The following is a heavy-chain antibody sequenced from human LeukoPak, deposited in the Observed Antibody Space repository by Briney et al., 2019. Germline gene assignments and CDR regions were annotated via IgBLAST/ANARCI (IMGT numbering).Heavy chain of an antibody. CDR2: INAGNGNT. CDR1: GYTFTSYA. V-gene: IGHV1-3*03. D-gene: IGHD4-11*01. CDR3: ARGRSSGVTTVTSHLGLDP. J-gene: IGHJ5*02. Sequence: ASVKVSCKASGYTFTSYAMHWVRQAPGQRLEWMGWINAGNGNTKYSQEFQGRVPMTRDMSTSTVYMELSSLRSEDTAIYYCARGRSSGVTTVTSHLGLDPWGQGTLVTVSS.